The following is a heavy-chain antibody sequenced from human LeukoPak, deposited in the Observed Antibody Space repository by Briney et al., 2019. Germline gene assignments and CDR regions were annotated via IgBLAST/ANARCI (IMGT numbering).Heavy chain of an antibody. D-gene: IGHD2-2*01. V-gene: IGHV4-31*03. CDR2: IYFRGST. CDR3: ARRAPFSNWFDP. J-gene: IGHJ5*02. Sequence: SQTLSLTRTVSGAPITNDDYYWSWIRQHPGKGLEWIGYIYFRGSTYYNPTLKSRASVSVDTSKSQFSLRLTSVTAADTAVYYCARRAPFSNWFDPWGQGTLVIVSS. CDR1: GAPITNDDYY.